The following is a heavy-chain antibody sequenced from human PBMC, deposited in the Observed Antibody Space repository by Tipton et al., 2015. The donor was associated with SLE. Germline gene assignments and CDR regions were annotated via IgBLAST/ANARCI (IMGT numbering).Heavy chain of an antibody. Sequence: LRLSCTVSGGSISSYYWSWIRQPPGKGLEWIGHIYTSGSTNYNPSLKSRVTISVDTSKNQFSLKLSSVTAADTAVYYCAREGATYYYDSSGYYYPYYFDYWGQGTLVTVSS. CDR1: GGSISSYY. CDR2: IYTSGST. J-gene: IGHJ4*02. D-gene: IGHD3-22*01. V-gene: IGHV4-4*08. CDR3: AREGATYYYDSSGYYYPYYFDY.